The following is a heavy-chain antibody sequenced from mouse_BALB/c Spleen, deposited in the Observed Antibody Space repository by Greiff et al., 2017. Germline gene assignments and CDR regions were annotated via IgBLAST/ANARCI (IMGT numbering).Heavy chain of an antibody. CDR3: ARRAAYSGAMDY. CDR1: GFSLTSYG. D-gene: IGHD2-10*01. Sequence: QVHVKQSGPGLVQPSQSLSITCTVSGFSLTSYGVHWVRQSPGKGLEWLGVILSGGSTDYNAAFISRLSISKYNSKSHVFFKMNSLQDNDTAIYCCARRAAYSGAMDYWGQGTSVTVSS. CDR2: ILSGGST. V-gene: IGHV2-2*02. J-gene: IGHJ4*01.